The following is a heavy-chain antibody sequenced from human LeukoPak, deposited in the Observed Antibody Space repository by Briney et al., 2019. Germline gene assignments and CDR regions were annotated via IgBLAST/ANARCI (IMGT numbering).Heavy chain of an antibody. CDR3: AKGGEVFSSPSGSSVDY. CDR1: GYNFSGYY. D-gene: IGHD3-10*01. V-gene: IGHV1-2*02. Sequence: WASVKVSCKASGYNFSGYYIHWVRQAPGQGLEWLGWINPNSGGTKYAQNLQGRVTMTRDTSISTAYMELSRLRSDDTAVYYCAKGGEVFSSPSGSSVDYWGQGTLVTVSS. CDR2: INPNSGGT. J-gene: IGHJ4*02.